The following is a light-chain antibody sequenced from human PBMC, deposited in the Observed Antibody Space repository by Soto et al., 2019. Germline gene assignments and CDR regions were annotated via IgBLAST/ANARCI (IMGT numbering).Light chain of an antibody. Sequence: QAVLTQPPSVSATPGQKVTISCSGSGSNLGRNYVSWYQQLPGTAPKLLIYDNVYRFSGIPDRFSGSKSGTSATLGITGLQTGDEGDYYCGSWDNSLSSYVFGTGNKVTVL. CDR3: GSWDNSLSSYV. V-gene: IGLV1-51*01. CDR1: GSNLGRNY. J-gene: IGLJ1*01. CDR2: DNV.